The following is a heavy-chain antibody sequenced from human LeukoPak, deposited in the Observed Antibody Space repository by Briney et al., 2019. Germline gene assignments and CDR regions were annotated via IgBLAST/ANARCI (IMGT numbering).Heavy chain of an antibody. J-gene: IGHJ4*02. Sequence: LPGRSLTPSRAASGFTFSTYAMSWVRQAHGKGLEWVSAIRGSVGSTSYASSVTGRLTISRDNSKHTAFLQMNSLRAEDTAVYYCAKPVIYGSEQTDYWGQGTLVTVSS. D-gene: IGHD3-10*01. V-gene: IGHV3-23*01. CDR2: IRGSVGST. CDR1: GFTFSTYA. CDR3: AKPVIYGSEQTDY.